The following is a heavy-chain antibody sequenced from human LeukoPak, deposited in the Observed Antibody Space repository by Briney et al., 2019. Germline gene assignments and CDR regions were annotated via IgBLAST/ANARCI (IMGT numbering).Heavy chain of an antibody. CDR3: ARDRGGIGYYMDV. CDR2: IYYSGSA. J-gene: IGHJ6*03. CDR1: GGSISSYQ. V-gene: IGHV4-59*01. D-gene: IGHD3-16*02. Sequence: AETLSLTCTVSGGSISSYQWSWIRQPPGKGLEWIGNIYYSGSANYNPSLESRVIISVDTSKSQFSLKLSPVTAADTAVYYCARDRGGIGYYMDVWGKGTTVTVSS.